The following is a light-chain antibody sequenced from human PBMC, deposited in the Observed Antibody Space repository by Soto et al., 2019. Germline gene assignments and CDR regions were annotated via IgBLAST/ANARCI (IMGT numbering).Light chain of an antibody. CDR3: QQLNGYPYL. CDR2: AAS. V-gene: IGKV1-9*01. J-gene: IGKJ3*01. Sequence: DIQLTQSPSFLSASVGDRVTITCRASQGISSYLAWYQQKPGKAPKLLIYAASTLQSGVPSRFSGSGSGTEVTLTISGLQPEDFETYYCQQLNGYPYLFCPGTKGPI. CDR1: QGISSY.